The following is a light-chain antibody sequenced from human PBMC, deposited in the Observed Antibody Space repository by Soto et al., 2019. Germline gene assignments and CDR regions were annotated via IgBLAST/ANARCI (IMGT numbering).Light chain of an antibody. CDR2: LAS. J-gene: IGKJ5*01. V-gene: IGKV1D-12*01. Sequence: DIQMTQSPSSVSASLGDRVTITCLASQGINNWLTWYQQKPVKAPKLLIYLASSLQSGVPSRFSGSGSGTDFTLTINSLQPEDFATYYCQQAHSFPPTFGQGTPLEI. CDR1: QGINNW. CDR3: QQAHSFPPT.